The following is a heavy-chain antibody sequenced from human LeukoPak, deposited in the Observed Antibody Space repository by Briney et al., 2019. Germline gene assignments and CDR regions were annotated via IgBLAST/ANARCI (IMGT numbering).Heavy chain of an antibody. D-gene: IGHD2-15*01. Sequence: GGSLRLSCAASGFTFSSYAMSWVRQAPGKGLEWVSAITGSGGRTYYADSVKGRFIISRDYSKNTLYLQMNSLRAEDTAVYYCARCGGSCYSALDYWGQGTLVTVSS. J-gene: IGHJ4*02. CDR3: ARCGGSCYSALDY. CDR1: GFTFSSYA. CDR2: ITGSGGRT. V-gene: IGHV3-23*01.